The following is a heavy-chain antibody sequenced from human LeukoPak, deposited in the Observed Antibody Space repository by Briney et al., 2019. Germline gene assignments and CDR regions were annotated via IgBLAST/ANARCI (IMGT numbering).Heavy chain of an antibody. CDR3: ARSSGYYLYYFDY. D-gene: IGHD3-22*01. Sequence: SQTLSLTCTVSGGSISSGSYYWSWIRQPAGKGLEWIGRIYTSGSTNYNPPLKSRVTISVDTSKNQFSLKLSSVTAADTAVYYCARSSGYYLYYFDYWGQGTLVTVSS. J-gene: IGHJ4*02. V-gene: IGHV4-61*02. CDR1: GGSISSGSYY. CDR2: IYTSGST.